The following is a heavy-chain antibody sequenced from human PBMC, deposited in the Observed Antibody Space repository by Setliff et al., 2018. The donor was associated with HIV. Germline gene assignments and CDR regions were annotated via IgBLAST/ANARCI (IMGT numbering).Heavy chain of an antibody. J-gene: IGHJ6*03. CDR1: GFTFSNYV. Sequence: GGSLRLSCAGSGFTFSNYVMNWVRLAPGKGLEWVSCISSSSSYIYYADSVKGRFTISRDNAKNSLYLQMNSLRAEDTAVYYCARSHYYYYYMDVWGKGTTVTVSS. CDR3: ARSHYYYYYMDV. CDR2: ISSSSSYI. V-gene: IGHV3-21*01.